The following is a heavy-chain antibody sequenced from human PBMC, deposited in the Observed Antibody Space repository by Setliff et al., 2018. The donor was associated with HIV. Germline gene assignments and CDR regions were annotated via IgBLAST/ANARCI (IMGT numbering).Heavy chain of an antibody. V-gene: IGHV1-3*04. J-gene: IGHJ6*03. CDR3: ARDGGPGSGWGDYSYYFSMDV. CDR2: INTGNGNT. D-gene: IGHD6-19*01. Sequence: ASVKVSCKASGYTFTNYAIHWVRQAPGQRLEWMGWINTGNGNTKYSQTFQDRVTITGDTSASTVYMELGSLRSEDTAIYYCARDGGPGSGWGDYSYYFSMDVWGKGTTVTVSS. CDR1: GYTFTNYA.